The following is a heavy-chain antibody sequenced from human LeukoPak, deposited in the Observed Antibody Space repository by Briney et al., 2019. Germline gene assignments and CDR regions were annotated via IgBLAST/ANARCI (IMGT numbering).Heavy chain of an antibody. J-gene: IGHJ6*02. D-gene: IGHD4-17*01. CDR3: AKKDSTDYGDPYYYYYYGMDV. Sequence: GRSLRLSCAASGFTFSSYGMHWVRQAPGKGLEWVAVISYDGSNKYYADSVKGRFTISRDNSKNTLYLQMNSLRAEDTAVYYCAKKDSTDYGDPYYYYYYGMDVWGQGTTVTVSS. CDR1: GFTFSSYG. V-gene: IGHV3-30*18. CDR2: ISYDGSNK.